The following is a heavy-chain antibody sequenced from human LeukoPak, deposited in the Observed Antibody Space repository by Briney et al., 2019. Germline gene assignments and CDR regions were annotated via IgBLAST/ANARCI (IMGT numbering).Heavy chain of an antibody. Sequence: PGGSLRLSCAASGFTFSRYGMHWVRQAPGKGLEWVAVISYDGSNKYYADSVKGRFTISRDNSKNTLYLQMNSLRAEDTAVYYCAKDRRYCSSTSCYARNWFDPWGQGTLVTVSS. CDR3: AKDRRYCSSTSCYARNWFDP. CDR2: ISYDGSNK. CDR1: GFTFSRYG. J-gene: IGHJ5*02. D-gene: IGHD2-2*01. V-gene: IGHV3-30*18.